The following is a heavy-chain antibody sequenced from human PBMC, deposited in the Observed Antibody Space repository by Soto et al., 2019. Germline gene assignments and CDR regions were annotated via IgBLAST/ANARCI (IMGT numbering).Heavy chain of an antibody. J-gene: IGHJ4*02. Sequence: PSETLSLTCTVSGGSISSGGYYWSWIRQHPGKGLEWIGYIYYSGSTYYNPSLKSRVTISVDTSKNQFSLKLSSVTAADTAVYYCATEGSGEHYFDHWGQGTLVTVSS. CDR2: IYYSGST. CDR3: ATEGSGEHYFDH. CDR1: GGSISSGGYY. V-gene: IGHV4-31*03.